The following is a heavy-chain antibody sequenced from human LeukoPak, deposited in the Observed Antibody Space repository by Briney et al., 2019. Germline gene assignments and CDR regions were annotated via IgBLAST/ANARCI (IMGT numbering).Heavy chain of an antibody. CDR1: GFTFSSYG. J-gene: IGHJ3*02. CDR3: ANYGDYAVDAFDI. Sequence: GGSLRLSCAASGFTFSSYGMHWVRQAPGQGLEWVAFIRYDGSNKYYADSVKGRFTISRDNSKNTLYLQMNSLRAEDTAVYYCANYGDYAVDAFDIWGQGTMVTVSS. V-gene: IGHV3-30*02. CDR2: IRYDGSNK. D-gene: IGHD4-17*01.